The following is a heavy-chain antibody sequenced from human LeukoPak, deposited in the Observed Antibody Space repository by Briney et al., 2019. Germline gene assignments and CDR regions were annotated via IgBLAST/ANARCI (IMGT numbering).Heavy chain of an antibody. CDR3: ARDRLDYGSGNWFDP. V-gene: IGHV4-59*01. CDR2: IYYSGST. CDR1: GGSINSYY. Sequence: PSETLSLTCTVSGGSINSYYWSWIRQPPGKGLEWIGYIYYSGSTNYNPSLKSRVTISVDTSKNQFSLKLSSVTAADTAVYHCARDRLDYGSGNWFDPWGQRTLVTVSS. J-gene: IGHJ5*02. D-gene: IGHD3-10*01.